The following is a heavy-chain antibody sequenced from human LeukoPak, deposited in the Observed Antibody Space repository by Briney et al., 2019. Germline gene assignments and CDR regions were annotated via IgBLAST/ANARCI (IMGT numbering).Heavy chain of an antibody. J-gene: IGHJ6*03. V-gene: IGHV3-21*04. D-gene: IGHD2-8*01. CDR2: ISSSSSYI. Sequence: GGSLTLSCAASGFTFSSYRMNWVRQAPGKGLEWVSSISSSSSYIYYADSVKCRFTISRDNSKNTLYLQMNSLRAEDTAVWSYYYYYMDVWGKGTTVTVSS. CDR3: YYYYMDV. CDR1: GFTFSSYR.